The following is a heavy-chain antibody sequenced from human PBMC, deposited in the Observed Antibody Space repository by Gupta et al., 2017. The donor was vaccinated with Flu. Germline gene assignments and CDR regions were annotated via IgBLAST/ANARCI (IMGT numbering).Heavy chain of an antibody. V-gene: IGHV4-39*01. Sequence: QLQLQESGPGLVKPSETLSLTCTVSGGSISSSSYYWGWIRQPPGKGLEWIGSIYYSGSTYYNPSLKSRVTISVDTSKNQFSLKLSPVTAADTAVYYCARHSPPPLVRPSDYWGQGTLVTVSS. D-gene: IGHD1-26*01. CDR1: GGSISSSSYY. CDR3: ARHSPPPLVRPSDY. CDR2: IYYSGST. J-gene: IGHJ4*02.